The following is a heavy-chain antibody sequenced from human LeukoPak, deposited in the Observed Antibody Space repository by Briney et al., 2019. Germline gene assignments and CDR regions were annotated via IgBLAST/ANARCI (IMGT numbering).Heavy chain of an antibody. D-gene: IGHD3-3*01. J-gene: IGHJ4*02. CDR2: VNHAEIT. CDR1: GGSISSYY. Sequence: SETLSLTCTVSGGSISSYYWIWIRQSPERGLEWIGEVNHAEITHYNPSLRSRLTLSTDASKNQFSLRLTSVSAADTAVYYCARAGLRLSGWLREYFYDSWSQGILVTVSS. V-gene: IGHV4-34*01. CDR3: ARAGLRLSGWLREYFYDS.